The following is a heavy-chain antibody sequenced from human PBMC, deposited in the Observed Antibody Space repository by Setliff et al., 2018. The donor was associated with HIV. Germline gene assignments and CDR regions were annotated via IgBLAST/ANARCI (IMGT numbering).Heavy chain of an antibody. CDR3: ARGRYFSYGTSGYYLDY. V-gene: IGHV4-31*03. CDR2: ISYSGST. D-gene: IGHD3-22*01. J-gene: IGHJ4*02. CDR1: GGSITSDGYF. Sequence: PSETLSLPCTVPGGSITSDGYFWTWIRQHPGKGLEWIGYISYSGSTYYNPSLKSRVTISGDTSHNQFSLKLSSVTAADTAVYYCARGRYFSYGTSGYYLDYWGQGAPVTVSS.